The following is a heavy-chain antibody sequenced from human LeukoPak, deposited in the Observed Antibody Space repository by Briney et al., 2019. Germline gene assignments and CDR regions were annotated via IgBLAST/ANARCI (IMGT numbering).Heavy chain of an antibody. J-gene: IGHJ1*01. V-gene: IGHV1-2*04. CDR3: ARSIAAAGTAAFQH. D-gene: IGHD6-13*01. CDR1: GYTFTGYY. CDR2: INPNSGGT. Sequence: ASVKVSRKASGYTFTGYYMHWVRQAPGQGLEWMGWINPNSGGTNYAQKFQGWVTMTRDTSISTAYMELSRLRSDDTAVYYCARSIAAAGTAAFQHWGQGTLVTVSS.